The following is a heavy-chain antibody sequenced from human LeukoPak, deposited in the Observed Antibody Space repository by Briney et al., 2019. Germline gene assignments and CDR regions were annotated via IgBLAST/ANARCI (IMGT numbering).Heavy chain of an antibody. V-gene: IGHV5-10-1*01. D-gene: IGHD2/OR15-2a*01. CDR3: ASGSGLSSPDY. CDR2: IDPSDSYT. Sequence: GESLRISCKGSGYSFTSYWITWVRQMPGKGLEWMGRIDPSDSYTNYSPSFQGHVTISADKSISTGYLQWNSLKASDTAMYYCASGSGLSSPDYWGQGTLVTVSS. J-gene: IGHJ4*02. CDR1: GYSFTSYW.